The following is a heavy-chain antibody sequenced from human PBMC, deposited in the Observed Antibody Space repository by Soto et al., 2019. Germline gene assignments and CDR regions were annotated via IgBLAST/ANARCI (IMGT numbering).Heavy chain of an antibody. Sequence: SVQISCKASGDTFGRNAVHGGRQAPGQGLEWMGGIIPMFPTTNYAQKVKGRLTIYADKSTGTAYMEMTSLRSEDAAVYYCATDRDSADYGYWGQGTLVTVSS. D-gene: IGHD3-16*01. CDR3: ATDRDSADYGY. V-gene: IGHV1-69*06. CDR1: GDTFGRNA. J-gene: IGHJ4*02. CDR2: IIPMFPTT.